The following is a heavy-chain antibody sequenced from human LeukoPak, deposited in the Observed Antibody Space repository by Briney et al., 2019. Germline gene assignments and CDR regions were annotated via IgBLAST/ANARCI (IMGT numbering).Heavy chain of an antibody. CDR3: ASGTGWIIEY. Sequence: PGGSLRLSCAASGFTVSSNYMSWVRQAPGKGLEWVSVIYSGGSTYYADSVKGRFTISRDNAKNSLYLQMNSLTAEDTAVYYCASGTGWIIEYWGQGTLVTVSA. V-gene: IGHV3-66*01. D-gene: IGHD3-9*01. CDR1: GFTVSSNY. J-gene: IGHJ4*02. CDR2: IYSGGST.